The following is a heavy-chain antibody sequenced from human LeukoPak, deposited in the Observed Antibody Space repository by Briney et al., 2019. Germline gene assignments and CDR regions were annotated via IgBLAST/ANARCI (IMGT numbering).Heavy chain of an antibody. D-gene: IGHD3-10*01. J-gene: IGHJ3*02. CDR3: ANGGLITLWFGEEVNDAFDI. CDR2: ISGSGGST. CDR1: GFTFSSYA. V-gene: IGHV3-23*01. Sequence: GGSLRLSCAASGFTFSSYAMSWVRQAPGKGLEWVSAISGSGGSTYYADSVKGRFTISRDNSKNTLYLQMNSLRAEDTAVYYCANGGLITLWFGEEVNDAFDIWGQGTMVTVSS.